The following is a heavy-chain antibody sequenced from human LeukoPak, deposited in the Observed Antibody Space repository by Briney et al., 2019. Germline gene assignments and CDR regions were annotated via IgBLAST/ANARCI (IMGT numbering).Heavy chain of an antibody. V-gene: IGHV3-33*01. Sequence: GGSLRPSCAASGFTFSNFGMHWVRQAPGKGPEWVVLIWYDGSNKYYADSVKGRFTISRDNSKNTLYLQMNSLRAEDTAVYYCARDNYAGYGLDYWGQGTLVTVSS. CDR2: IWYDGSNK. CDR1: GFTFSNFG. D-gene: IGHD2-2*01. J-gene: IGHJ4*02. CDR3: ARDNYAGYGLDY.